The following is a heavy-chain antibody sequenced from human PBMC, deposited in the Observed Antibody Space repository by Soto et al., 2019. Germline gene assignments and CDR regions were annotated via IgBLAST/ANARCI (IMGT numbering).Heavy chain of an antibody. J-gene: IGHJ6*02. CDR2: IDPSDSYT. D-gene: IGHD2-2*02. CDR3: ARRPIVVVPAAIPGDYYYYGMDV. Sequence: GESLKISCKGSGYSFTRYLISWVRQMPGKCLEWMGRIDPSDSYTSYSPSFQGHVTISADKSSSTAYLQWSSLKASDTAMYYCARRPIVVVPAAIPGDYYYYGMDVWGQGTTVPSP. V-gene: IGHV5-10-1*01. CDR1: GYSFTRYL.